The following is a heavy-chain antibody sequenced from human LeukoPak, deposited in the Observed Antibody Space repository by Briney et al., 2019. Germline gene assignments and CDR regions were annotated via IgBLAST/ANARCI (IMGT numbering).Heavy chain of an antibody. CDR1: GGSLSTYY. CDR2: INHSGST. V-gene: IGHV4-34*01. Sequence: SETLSLTCAVYGGSLSTYYWSWVRQPPGKGLEWIGEINHSGSTNYNPSLKSRVTISVDTSKNQFSLKLSSVTAADMAVYYCARMGMIVVPSTYYYYYYGMDVWGQGTTVTVSS. J-gene: IGHJ6*02. D-gene: IGHD3-22*01. CDR3: ARMGMIVVPSTYYYYYYGMDV.